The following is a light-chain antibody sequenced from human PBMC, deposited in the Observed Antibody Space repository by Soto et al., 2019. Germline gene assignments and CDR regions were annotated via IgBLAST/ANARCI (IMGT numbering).Light chain of an antibody. Sequence: QYVLTQPPSVSGAPGQRVTISCTGSSSNIGAGYDVHWYQQLPGTAPKLLIYGNSNRPSGVPDRFSGSKSGTSASLAITGLQAEDVADYYCQSYDSSLSVVFGGGTKLTVL. CDR2: GNS. CDR3: QSYDSSLSVV. J-gene: IGLJ2*01. CDR1: SSNIGAGYD. V-gene: IGLV1-40*01.